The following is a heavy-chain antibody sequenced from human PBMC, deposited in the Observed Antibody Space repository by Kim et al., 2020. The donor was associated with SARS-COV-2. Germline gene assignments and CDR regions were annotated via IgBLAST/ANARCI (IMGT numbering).Heavy chain of an antibody. Sequence: SVKVSCKASGGTFSSYTISWVRQAPGQGLEWMGRIIPILGIANYAQKFQGRVTITADKSTSTAYMELSSLRSEDTAVYYCACSPSGYCSSTSCYIGGRTGDGRDVWGQGTTVTVSS. V-gene: IGHV1-69*02. CDR1: GGTFSSYT. D-gene: IGHD2-2*02. J-gene: IGHJ6*02. CDR2: IIPILGIA. CDR3: ACSPSGYCSSTSCYIGGRTGDGRDV.